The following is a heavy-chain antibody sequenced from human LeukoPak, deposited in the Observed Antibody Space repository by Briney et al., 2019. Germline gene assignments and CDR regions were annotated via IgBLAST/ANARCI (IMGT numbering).Heavy chain of an antibody. CDR3: ARAYGGWSPDY. D-gene: IGHD6-19*01. CDR2: INHSGST. V-gene: IGHV4-34*01. CDR1: GGSSSGYY. Sequence: SETLSLTCAVYGGSSSGYYWSWIRQPPGKGLEWIGEINHSGSTNYNPSLKSRVTISVDTSKNQFSLKLSSVTAADTAVYYCARAYGGWSPDYWGQGTLVTVSS. J-gene: IGHJ4*02.